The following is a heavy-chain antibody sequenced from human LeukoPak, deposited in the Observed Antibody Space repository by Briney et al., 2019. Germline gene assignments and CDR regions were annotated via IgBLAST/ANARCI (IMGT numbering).Heavy chain of an antibody. Sequence: ASVKVTCKASGYTFTSYGISWVRQAPGQGLEWMGWISAYNGYTNYAQKLQGRVTMTTDTSTSTAYMELRSLRSDDTAVYYCARGLNGRAVFLADPWGQGTLVTVSS. J-gene: IGHJ5*02. CDR2: ISAYNGYT. CDR3: ARGLNGRAVFLADP. V-gene: IGHV1-18*01. D-gene: IGHD3-3*01. CDR1: GYTFTSYG.